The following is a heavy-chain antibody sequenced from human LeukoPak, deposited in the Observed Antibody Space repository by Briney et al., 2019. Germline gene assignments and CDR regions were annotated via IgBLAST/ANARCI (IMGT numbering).Heavy chain of an antibody. Sequence: SETLSLTCTVSGGSISSYYWSWIRQPAGKGLEWIGRIYTSGSTNYNPSLKSRVTMSVDTSKDQFSLKLSSVTAADTAVYYCARDGSKDIVVVVAAIYFDLWGRGTLVTVSS. J-gene: IGHJ2*01. CDR2: IYTSGST. CDR1: GGSISSYY. D-gene: IGHD2-15*01. CDR3: ARDGSKDIVVVVAAIYFDL. V-gene: IGHV4-4*07.